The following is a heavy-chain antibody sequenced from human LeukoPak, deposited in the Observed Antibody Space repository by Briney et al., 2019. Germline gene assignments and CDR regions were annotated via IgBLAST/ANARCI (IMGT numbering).Heavy chain of an antibody. V-gene: IGHV4-34*01. CDR2: INHSGST. CDR1: GGSFSGYY. Sequence: SETLSLTCAVYGGSFSGYYWSWIRQPPGKGLEWIGEINHSGSTNYNPSLKSRVTISADTSKNQFSLKLSSVTAADTAVYYCASVGYYDSSGYYEDAFDIWGQGTMVTVSS. J-gene: IGHJ3*02. CDR3: ASVGYYDSSGYYEDAFDI. D-gene: IGHD3-22*01.